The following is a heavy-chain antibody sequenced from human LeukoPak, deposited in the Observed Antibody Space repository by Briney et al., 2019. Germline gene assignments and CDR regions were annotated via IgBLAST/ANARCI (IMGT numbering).Heavy chain of an antibody. CDR3: ARDSVGVPTDFDS. V-gene: IGHV3-33*01. CDR2: IWNNGNNR. J-gene: IGHJ4*02. Sequence: GRSLRLSCAASGFIFSDYGMHWVRQAPGKGLEWVAVIWNNGNNRYADSVRGRFTISRDDSKNTLYLQMDSLRAEDTAVYYCARDSVGVPTDFDSWGQGTLVTVSS. D-gene: IGHD1-26*01. CDR1: GFIFSDYG.